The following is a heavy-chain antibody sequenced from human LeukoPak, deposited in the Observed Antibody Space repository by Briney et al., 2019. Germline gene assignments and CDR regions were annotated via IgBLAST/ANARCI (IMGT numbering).Heavy chain of an antibody. Sequence: GGSLRLSCAASGFTFSIYAMNWVRQAPGKGLEWVSAICGSGDATYYADSVKGRFTIARDNSKNTLYLQINSLRADDTAVYYCAKGLSSPCDDPNDYRGQGTLVTVSA. D-gene: IGHD6-13*01. CDR1: GFTFSIYA. V-gene: IGHV3-23*01. CDR3: AKGLSSPCDDPNDY. J-gene: IGHJ4*02. CDR2: ICGSGDAT.